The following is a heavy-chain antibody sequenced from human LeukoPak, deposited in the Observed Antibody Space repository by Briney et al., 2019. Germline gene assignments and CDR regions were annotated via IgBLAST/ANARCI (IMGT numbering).Heavy chain of an antibody. D-gene: IGHD3-10*01. Sequence: SETLSPTCTVSGGSIRNIDYDWGWIRQPPGKGLEWIGSIHYTGNTYYNPSLKSRVTISVDTSKNHFSLKLSSVTAADTAVYYCARTGGSFYFYYYMDVWGKGTTVTVSS. V-gene: IGHV4-39*07. J-gene: IGHJ6*03. CDR2: IHYTGNT. CDR1: GGSIRNIDYD. CDR3: ARTGGSFYFYYYMDV.